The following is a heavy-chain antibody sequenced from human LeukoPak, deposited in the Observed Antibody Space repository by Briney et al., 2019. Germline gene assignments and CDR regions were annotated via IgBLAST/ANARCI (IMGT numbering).Heavy chain of an antibody. J-gene: IGHJ4*02. CDR2: ISYDGSNK. CDR3: ARGEIQLWLRYFDY. D-gene: IGHD5-18*01. V-gene: IGHV3-30*03. CDR1: GFSFSSYS. Sequence: GGSLRLSCAASGFSFSSYSMNWVRQAPGKGLEWVAVISYDGSNKYYADSVKGRFTISRDNAKNSLYLQMNSLRAEDTAVYYCARGEIQLWLRYFDYWGQGTLVTVSS.